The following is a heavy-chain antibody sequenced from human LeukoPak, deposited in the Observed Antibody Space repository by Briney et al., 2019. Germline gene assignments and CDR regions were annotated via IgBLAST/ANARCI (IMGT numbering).Heavy chain of an antibody. CDR3: ARSLGYCSGGSCYSVDY. CDR2: INPSGGST. Sequence: ASVKVSCKASGYTFTSYYMHWVRQASGQGLEWMGIINPSGGSTSYAQKFQGRVTMTRDTSTSTVYMELSSLRSEDTAVYYCARSLGYCSGGSCYSVDYWGQGTLVTVSS. V-gene: IGHV1-46*01. D-gene: IGHD2-15*01. CDR1: GYTFTSYY. J-gene: IGHJ4*02.